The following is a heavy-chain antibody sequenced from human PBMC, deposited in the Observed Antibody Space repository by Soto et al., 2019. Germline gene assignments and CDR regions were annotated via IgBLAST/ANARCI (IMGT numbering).Heavy chain of an antibody. J-gene: IGHJ4*02. V-gene: IGHV3-9*01. D-gene: IGHD1-26*01. CDR2: ISWNSGSI. Sequence: SLRLSCAASGFTFDDYAMHWVRQAPGKGLEWVSGISWNSGSIGYADSVKGRFTISRDNAKNSLYLQMNSLRAEDTALYYCAKLGSEYTSLYYFDYWGQGTLVTVSS. CDR3: AKLGSEYTSLYYFDY. CDR1: GFTFDDYA.